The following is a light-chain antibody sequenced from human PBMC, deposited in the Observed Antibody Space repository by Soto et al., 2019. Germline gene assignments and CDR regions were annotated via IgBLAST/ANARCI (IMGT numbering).Light chain of an antibody. CDR1: SSDVGGYNY. CDR2: DVS. V-gene: IGLV2-11*01. J-gene: IGLJ1*01. Sequence: QSALTQPRSVSGSPGQSGTISCTGTSSDVGGYNYVSWYQQHPGKAPKLMISDVSKRPSGVPDRFSGSKSGNTASLTISGLQAEDEADYYCCSYAGSYTYVFGTGTKVTVL. CDR3: CSYAGSYTYV.